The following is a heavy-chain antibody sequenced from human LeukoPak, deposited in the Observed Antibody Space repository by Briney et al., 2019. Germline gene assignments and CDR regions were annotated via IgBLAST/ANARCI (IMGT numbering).Heavy chain of an antibody. J-gene: IGHJ3*02. V-gene: IGHV1-46*01. Sequence: EASVKVSCKASGYTFTGYYMHWVRQAPGQGLEWMGISNPSGGSTSYAQKFQGRVTMTRDMSTSTVYMELSSLRSEDTAVYYCARAPWGSYWGGDAFDIRGQGTMVTVSS. CDR1: GYTFTGYY. CDR2: SNPSGGST. CDR3: ARAPWGSYWGGDAFDI. D-gene: IGHD1-26*01.